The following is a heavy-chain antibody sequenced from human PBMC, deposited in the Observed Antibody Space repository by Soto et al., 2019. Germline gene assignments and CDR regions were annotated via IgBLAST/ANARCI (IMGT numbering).Heavy chain of an antibody. CDR3: TRVGGYYGDYPNFDY. J-gene: IGHJ4*02. CDR2: IYYTGST. V-gene: IGHV4-59*01. D-gene: IGHD4-17*01. Sequence: QVQLQESGPGLVKPSETLSLTCTVCGSSISPFYWSWIRQRPGKGLEWIGYIYYTGSTKYNPSLKSRVTLSLGTSRNQLSLKLSSVTAADTAVYYCTRVGGYYGDYPNFDYWGPGTLVAVSS. CDR1: GSSISPFY.